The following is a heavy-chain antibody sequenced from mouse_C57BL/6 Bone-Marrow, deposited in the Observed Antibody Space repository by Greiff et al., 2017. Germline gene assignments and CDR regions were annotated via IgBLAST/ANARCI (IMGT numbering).Heavy chain of an antibody. CDR2: ISNLAYSI. D-gene: IGHD2-3*01. V-gene: IGHV5-15*04. J-gene: IGHJ2*01. CDR3: ARRGADGYYDY. CDR1: GFTFSDYG. Sequence: DVKLQESGGGLVQPGGSLKLSCAASGFTFSDYGMAWVRQAPRKGPEWVAFISNLAYSIYYADTVTGRFTISRENAKNTLYLEMSSLRSEDTAMYYCARRGADGYYDYWGQGTTLTVSS.